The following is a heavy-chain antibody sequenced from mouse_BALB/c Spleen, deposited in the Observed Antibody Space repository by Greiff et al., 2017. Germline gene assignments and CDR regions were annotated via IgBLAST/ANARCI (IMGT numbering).Heavy chain of an antibody. CDR1: GYTFSSYW. Sequence: QVQLKESGAELMKPGASVKISCKATGYTFSSYWIEWVKQRPGHGLEWIGEILPGSGSTNYNEKFKGKATFTADTSSNTAYMQLSSLTSEDSAVYYCARVGYDYHFDYWGQGTTLTVSS. J-gene: IGHJ2*01. D-gene: IGHD2-4*01. CDR3: ARVGYDYHFDY. CDR2: ILPGSGST. V-gene: IGHV1-9*01.